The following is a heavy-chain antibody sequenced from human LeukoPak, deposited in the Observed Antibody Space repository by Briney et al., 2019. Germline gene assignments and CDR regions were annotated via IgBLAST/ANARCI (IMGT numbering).Heavy chain of an antibody. CDR2: ISGYNGNT. CDR1: GYTFISYG. J-gene: IGHJ2*01. V-gene: IGHV1-18*01. Sequence: GASVKVSCKASGYTFISYGISWVRPAPGQGLEWMGWISGYNGNTNYAQNLQGRVTMTTDTSTSTAYMELRSLRSDDTAVYYCARGLGVVTAQSEQPKPRYFDLWGRGTQVTVSS. CDR3: ARGLGVVTAQSEQPKPRYFDL. D-gene: IGHD2-21*02.